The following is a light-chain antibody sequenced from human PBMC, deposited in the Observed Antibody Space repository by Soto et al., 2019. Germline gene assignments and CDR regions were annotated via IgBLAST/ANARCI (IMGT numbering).Light chain of an antibody. CDR1: SNDFGGYNY. CDR3: ASYTYPSPYD. CDR2: DDS. Sequence: QSALTQPASVSGSPGQSITISCAGISNDFGGYNYVSWYQQHPGRVPKLLIYDDSNRPSGVSNRFSGSKSGNTASLTISGLQAEDEADYYCASYTYPSPYDFGIGTKVTVL. V-gene: IGLV2-14*03. J-gene: IGLJ1*01.